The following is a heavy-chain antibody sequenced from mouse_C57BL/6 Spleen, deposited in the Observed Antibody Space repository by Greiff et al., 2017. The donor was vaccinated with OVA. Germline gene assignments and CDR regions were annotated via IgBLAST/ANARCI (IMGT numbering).Heavy chain of an antibody. D-gene: IGHD2-2*01. V-gene: IGHV1-42*01. CDR2: INPSTGGT. Sequence: VQLQQSGPELVKPGASVKISCKASGYSFTGYYMNWVKQSPEKSLEWIGEINPSTGGTTYNQKFKAKATLTVDKSSSTAYMQLKSLTSEDSAVYYCARGVTIDYWGQGTTLTVSS. CDR1: GYSFTGYY. CDR3: ARGVTIDY. J-gene: IGHJ2*01.